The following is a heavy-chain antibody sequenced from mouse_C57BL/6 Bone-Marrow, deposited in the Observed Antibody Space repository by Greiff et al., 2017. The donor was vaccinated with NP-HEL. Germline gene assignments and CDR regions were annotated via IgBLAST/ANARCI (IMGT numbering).Heavy chain of an antibody. CDR3: ADYDGYQGYFDV. V-gene: IGHV1-81*01. J-gene: IGHJ1*03. CDR2: IYPRSGNT. Sequence: VQLQQSGAELARPGASVKLSCKASGYTFTSYGISWVKQRTGQGLEWIGEIYPRSGNTYYNEKFKGKATLTADKSSSTAYMELRSLTSEDSAVYFCADYDGYQGYFDVWGTGTTVTVSS. D-gene: IGHD2-3*01. CDR1: GYTFTSYG.